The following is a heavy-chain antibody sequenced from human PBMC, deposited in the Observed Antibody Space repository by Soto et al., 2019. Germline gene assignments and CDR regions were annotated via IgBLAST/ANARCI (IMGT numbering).Heavy chain of an antibody. J-gene: IGHJ5*02. CDR3: AREGLEYSSATWFDL. D-gene: IGHD3-22*01. V-gene: IGHV1-8*01. Sequence: ASVKVSCKASGYTFTHYDINWVRQAPGQGLEWMGWMNPNSGNTGYAQKFQGRVTMTRDTSINTVFLELSSLRSEDTAVYYCAREGLEYSSATWFDLWGQGTLFTVSS. CDR1: GYTFTHYD. CDR2: MNPNSGNT.